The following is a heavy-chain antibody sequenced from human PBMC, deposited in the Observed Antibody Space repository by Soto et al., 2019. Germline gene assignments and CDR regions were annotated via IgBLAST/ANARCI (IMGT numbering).Heavy chain of an antibody. CDR3: SWLITGDSDGSDF. D-gene: IGHD6-13*01. V-gene: IGHV1-69*02. Sequence: QVQLVQSGAEVRKPGSSVKVSCKASGVTFSSYTISWVRQAPVQGLEWMGRIIPVLGVANYAPKFQGSLTIIAAEPTRTVYMHLRSLRLEATAMYYASWLITGDSDGSDFWGQATVITVSS. J-gene: IGHJ3*01. CDR2: IIPVLGVA. CDR1: GVTFSSYT.